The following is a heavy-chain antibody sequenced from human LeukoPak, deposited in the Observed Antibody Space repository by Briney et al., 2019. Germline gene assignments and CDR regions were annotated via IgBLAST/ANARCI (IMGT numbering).Heavy chain of an antibody. CDR2: ISARDGTW. V-gene: IGHV1-18*01. D-gene: IGHD6-19*01. CDR3: ARRSTLYSSGWFYYDY. Sequence: ASVKVSCKAAGYTFTNYGINWVRQAPGQGLEWVGWISARDGTWNYALTLQDRLTMTTDTSTSTAYLVLRGLRSDDTAVYYCARRSTLYSSGWFYYDYWGQGTLVTVSS. CDR1: GYTFTNYG. J-gene: IGHJ4*02.